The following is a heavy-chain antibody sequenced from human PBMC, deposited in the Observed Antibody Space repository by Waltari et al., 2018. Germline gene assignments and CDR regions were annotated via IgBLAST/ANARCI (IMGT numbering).Heavy chain of an antibody. CDR1: GYTFTSYY. D-gene: IGHD1-26*01. V-gene: IGHV1-46*01. CDR3: ARDGIVGATPY. J-gene: IGHJ4*02. CDR2: INPSGGST. Sequence: QVQLVQSGAEVKKPGASVKVSCKASGYTFTSYYLHWVRQAPGQGLEWMGIINPSGGSTSYAQKFQGRVTMTSDTSTSTVYMELSSLRSEDTAVYYCARDGIVGATPYWGQGTLVTVSS.